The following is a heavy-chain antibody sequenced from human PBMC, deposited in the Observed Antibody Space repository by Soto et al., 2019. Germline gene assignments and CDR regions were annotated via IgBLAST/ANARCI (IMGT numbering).Heavy chain of an antibody. Sequence: SETLSLTCTVSGGSISSGGYYWSWIRQHPGKGLEWIGYIYYSGSTYYNPSLKSRVTISVDTSKNQFSLKLSSVTAADTAVYYCARDSFVEMATNWGQGTLVTVSS. V-gene: IGHV4-31*03. CDR3: ARDSFVEMATN. CDR2: IYYSGST. CDR1: GGSISSGGYY. J-gene: IGHJ4*02. D-gene: IGHD5-12*01.